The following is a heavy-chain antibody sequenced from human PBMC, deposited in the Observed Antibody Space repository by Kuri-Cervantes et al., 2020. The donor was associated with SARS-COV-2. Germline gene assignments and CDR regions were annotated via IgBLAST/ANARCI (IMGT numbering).Heavy chain of an antibody. CDR2: IKQDGSEK. Sequence: GGSLRLSCAASGFPFSSYAMSWVREAPGKGLEWVANIKQDGSEKYYVDSVKGRFTISRDNAKNSLYLQMNSLRAEDTAVYYCARSKVGATTSYFDYWGQGTLVTVSS. J-gene: IGHJ4*02. CDR3: ARSKVGATTSYFDY. V-gene: IGHV3-7*05. D-gene: IGHD1-26*01. CDR1: GFPFSSYA.